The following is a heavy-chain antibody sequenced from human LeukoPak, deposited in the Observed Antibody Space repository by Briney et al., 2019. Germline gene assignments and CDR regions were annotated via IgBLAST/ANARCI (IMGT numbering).Heavy chain of an antibody. J-gene: IGHJ4*02. CDR2: IYRDDTT. CDR3: ARAPYGVGYTAERDY. V-gene: IGHV3-53*01. CDR1: GFTFSSYA. Sequence: GGSLRLSCAVSGFTFSSYAMSWVRQAPGKGLEWVSVIYRDDTTYYADSVKGRFTIFRDNSKNTLYLQMNSLRDDDTAVYYCARAPYGVGYTAERDYRGQGTLVTVSS. D-gene: IGHD3-16*02.